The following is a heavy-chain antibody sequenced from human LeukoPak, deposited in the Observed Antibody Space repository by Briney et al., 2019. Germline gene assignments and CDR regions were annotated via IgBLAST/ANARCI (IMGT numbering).Heavy chain of an antibody. CDR3: ARGRPFSCYTL. D-gene: IGHD2-2*02. CDR1: GYTFTSYD. CDR2: MNPNSAST. Sequence: ASVKVSCKASGYTFTSYDITWVRQATRQGLEWMGWMNPNSASTGYAQKFQGRVTMTRSTSKTTAYMELSSLRSEDTAVYYCARGRPFSCYTLWGQGTLVTVSS. J-gene: IGHJ4*02. V-gene: IGHV1-8*01.